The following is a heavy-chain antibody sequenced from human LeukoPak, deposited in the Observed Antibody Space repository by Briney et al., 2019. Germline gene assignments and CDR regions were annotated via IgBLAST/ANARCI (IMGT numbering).Heavy chain of an antibody. D-gene: IGHD6-19*01. Sequence: SQTLSLTCGISGDSVSSKNGAWNWNPPSPSRGLEWEGRTYYRSKCYHDSETSLTGRISISPDTSKIQFCLHLYSVTAEYTAVYYCARDVGTTGWYTFDYWGQGILVTVSS. CDR3: ARDVGTTGWYTFDY. V-gene: IGHV6-1*01. J-gene: IGHJ4*02. CDR2: TYYRSKCYH. CDR1: GDSVSSKNGA.